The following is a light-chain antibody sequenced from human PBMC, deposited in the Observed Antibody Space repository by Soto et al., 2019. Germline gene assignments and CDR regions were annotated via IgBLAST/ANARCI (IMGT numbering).Light chain of an antibody. V-gene: IGKV3-20*01. CDR1: QTISSNY. J-gene: IGKJ3*01. Sequence: ENVLTQSPGTLSLSAGERATLSCRASQTISSNYLAWYQQKPGQAPRLLIFGASYRATGSPDRFSGSGSGTDFTLTISRLQPEDFAVYYCQQYGRSPPEFTFGPGPKVDIK. CDR2: GAS. CDR3: QQYGRSPPEFT.